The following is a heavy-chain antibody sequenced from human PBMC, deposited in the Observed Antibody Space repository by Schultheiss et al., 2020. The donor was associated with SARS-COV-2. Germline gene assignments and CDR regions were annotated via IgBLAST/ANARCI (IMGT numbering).Heavy chain of an antibody. J-gene: IGHJ4*02. CDR2: ISGSGGST. V-gene: IGHV3-23*01. CDR3: ARDVVATEY. CDR1: GFTFSSYA. Sequence: GESLKISCAASGFTFSSYAMSWVRQAPGKGLEWVSAISGSGGSTYYADSVKGRFTISRDNSKNTLYLQMNSLRAEDTAVYYCARDVVATEYWGQGTLVTVSS. D-gene: IGHD2-15*01.